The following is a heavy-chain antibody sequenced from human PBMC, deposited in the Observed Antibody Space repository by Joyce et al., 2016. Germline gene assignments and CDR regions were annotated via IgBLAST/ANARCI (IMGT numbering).Heavy chain of an antibody. CDR3: TRDRYYDFWSGYYNNNWFDP. V-gene: IGHV3-49*03. D-gene: IGHD3-3*01. CDR2: IRSKPYGGTT. CDR1: GFTFGDYA. Sequence: EVQLVESGGGLVQPGRSLRLSCTASGFTFGDYAMGWFRQAPGHGLEWVGVIRSKPYGGTTEYAASVQGRFTISRDDSKGIAYLQMNSLKTEDTAVYYCTRDRYYDFWSGYYNNNWFDPWGQGTLVTVSS. J-gene: IGHJ5*02.